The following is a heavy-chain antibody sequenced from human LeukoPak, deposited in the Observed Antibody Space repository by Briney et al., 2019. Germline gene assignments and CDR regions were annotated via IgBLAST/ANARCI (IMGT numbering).Heavy chain of an antibody. Sequence: SETLSLTCTVSGGSISSSSYYWGWIRQPPGKGLEWIGSIYYSGSTYYNPSLKGRVTISVDTSKNQFSLKLSFVTAADTAAYYCARARPTSSYSSSWREPNFDYWGQGTLVTVSS. J-gene: IGHJ4*01. CDR3: ARARPTSSYSSSWREPNFDY. CDR2: IYYSGST. D-gene: IGHD6-13*01. V-gene: IGHV4-39*07. CDR1: GGSISSSSYY.